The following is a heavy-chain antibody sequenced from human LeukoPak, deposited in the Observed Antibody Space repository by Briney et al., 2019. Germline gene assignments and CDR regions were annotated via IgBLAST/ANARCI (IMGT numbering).Heavy chain of an antibody. J-gene: IGHJ4*02. CDR2: IYYSGCT. CDR3: ARHRALWFGELLPGYYFDY. Sequence: SETLSLTCTVSGSSISSSSYYWGWIRQPPGKGLEWIGSIYYSGCTYYNPSLKSRVTISVDTSKNQFSLKLSSVTAADTAVYYCARHRALWFGELLPGYYFDYWGQGTLVTVSS. CDR1: GSSISSSSYY. V-gene: IGHV4-39*01. D-gene: IGHD3-10*01.